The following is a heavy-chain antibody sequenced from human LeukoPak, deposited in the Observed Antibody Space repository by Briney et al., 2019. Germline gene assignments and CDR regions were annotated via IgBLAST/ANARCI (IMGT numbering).Heavy chain of an antibody. V-gene: IGHV5-51*01. CDR2: IYPGDSDA. CDR1: GYSFTSYW. D-gene: IGHD2-2*01. CDR3: TRQLHCSSTSCYFFDY. J-gene: IGHJ4*02. Sequence: KVGESLKISCKGSGYSFTSYWIGWVRQMPGKGLEWMGLIYPGDSDARYSPSFQGQVTRSDDKSLSTAYLQWSSLKASDTAIYYCTRQLHCSSTSCYFFDYWGQGTLVTVSS.